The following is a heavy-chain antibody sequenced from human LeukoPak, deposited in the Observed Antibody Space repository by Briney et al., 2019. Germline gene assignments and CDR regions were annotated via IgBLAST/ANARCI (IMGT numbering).Heavy chain of an antibody. J-gene: IGHJ4*02. Sequence: ASVKVSCKASGYTFTSYYMHWVRQAPGQGLEWMGIINPSGGSTSYAQKFQGRVTMTRDTSTSTVYMELSSLRSEDTAVYYCARNYYDSSGYYSGLVYWGQGTLVTVSS. CDR1: GYTFTSYY. CDR3: ARNYYDSSGYYSGLVY. V-gene: IGHV1-46*01. D-gene: IGHD3-22*01. CDR2: INPSGGST.